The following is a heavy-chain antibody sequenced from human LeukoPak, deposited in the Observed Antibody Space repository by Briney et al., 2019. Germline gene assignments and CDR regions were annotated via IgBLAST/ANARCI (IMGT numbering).Heavy chain of an antibody. V-gene: IGHV3-23*01. CDR2: ISGSGGST. D-gene: IGHD1-26*01. Sequence: GGSLRLSCAASGFTFSSYAMSWVRQAPGKGLEWVSAISGSGGSTYYADSVKGRFTISRDNSKNTLYLQMNSLRAEDTAVYYCAKVSSGSYYGPLDAFDIWGQGTWSPSLQ. CDR1: GFTFSSYA. CDR3: AKVSSGSYYGPLDAFDI. J-gene: IGHJ3*02.